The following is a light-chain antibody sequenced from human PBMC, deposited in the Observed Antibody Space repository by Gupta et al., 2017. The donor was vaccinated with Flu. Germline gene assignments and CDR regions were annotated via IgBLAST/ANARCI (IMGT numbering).Light chain of an antibody. Sequence: VTISCTGSSCNVGSTTVISYHQLPATTPNLLIYYDNQRRSGVLAGFSGAKSGSSASLPISWVQPEEDAAYYCAAWDDSLCVFVFGTGTKVTVL. CDR2: YDN. V-gene: IGLV1-44*01. J-gene: IGLJ1*01. CDR1: SCNVGSTT. CDR3: AAWDDSLCVFV.